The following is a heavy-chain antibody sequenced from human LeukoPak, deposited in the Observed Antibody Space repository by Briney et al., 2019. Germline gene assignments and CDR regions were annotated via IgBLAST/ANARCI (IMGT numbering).Heavy chain of an antibody. Sequence: GGSLRLSCAASRFTFSSYEMNWVRQAPGKGLEWVSYISSSGSTIYYADSVKGRFTISRDNAKNSLYLQMNSLRAEDTAVYYCARAPYSSGWWFDYWGQGTLVTVSS. D-gene: IGHD6-19*01. CDR3: ARAPYSSGWWFDY. CDR2: ISSSGSTI. J-gene: IGHJ4*02. V-gene: IGHV3-48*03. CDR1: RFTFSSYE.